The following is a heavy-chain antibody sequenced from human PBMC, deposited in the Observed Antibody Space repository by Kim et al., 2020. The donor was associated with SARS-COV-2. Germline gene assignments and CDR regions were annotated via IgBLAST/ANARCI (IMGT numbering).Heavy chain of an antibody. CDR2: GST. CDR3: SKDSEVDP. V-gene: IGHV3-23*01. D-gene: IGHD3-10*01. Sequence: GSTYTADSVTGRFATSRDNSKNTLYLQMNSLRAEDTAGYYWSKDSEVDPWGKGTLVTVSS. J-gene: IGHJ5*02.